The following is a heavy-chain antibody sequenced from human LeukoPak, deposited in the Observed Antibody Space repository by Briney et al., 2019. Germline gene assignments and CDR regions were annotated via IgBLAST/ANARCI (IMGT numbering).Heavy chain of an antibody. CDR2: FDPEDGET. J-gene: IGHJ4*02. V-gene: IGHV1-24*01. CDR1: GYTLTELS. Sequence: ASVKVSCKVSGYTLTELSMHWVRQAPGKGLEWMGGFDPEDGETIYAQKFQGRVTMTEDTSTDTAYMELGSLRSEDTAVYYCATSAGFRGVATITNSDYWGQGTLVTVSS. D-gene: IGHD5-12*01. CDR3: ATSAGFRGVATITNSDY.